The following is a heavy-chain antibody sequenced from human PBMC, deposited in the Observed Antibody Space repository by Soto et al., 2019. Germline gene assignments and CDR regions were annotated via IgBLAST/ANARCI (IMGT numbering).Heavy chain of an antibody. J-gene: IGHJ4*02. D-gene: IGHD1-26*01. CDR1: GYTLSDAN. CDR3: ARDLRAGGDY. Sequence: QVQLVQSRDEVKKPGASVKVSCKASGYTLSDANINWVRQAPGQGPEWMGIINPRADSTNYAQKFQGRVTLTRDTSTSTVYMELSSLRSEDTAVYYCARDLRAGGDYWGQGTLVTVSS. V-gene: IGHV1-46*01. CDR2: INPRADST.